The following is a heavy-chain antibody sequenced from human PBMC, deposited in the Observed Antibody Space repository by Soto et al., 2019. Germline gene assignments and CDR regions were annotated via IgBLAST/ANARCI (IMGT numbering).Heavy chain of an antibody. D-gene: IGHD6-19*01. V-gene: IGHV3-21*06. CDR2: ISNLSDDI. Sequence: VQLVESGGGPVQPGGSRRLSCVVSGITFRSYTMHWVRQAPGKGLEWVSSISNLSDDIRYADSVKGRFTMSRDNAKNSVFLLIDSLRVEDTAVYYCATPYRRGWRPGLDVWGQGTTVTVS. J-gene: IGHJ6*02. CDR3: ATPYRRGWRPGLDV. CDR1: GITFRSYT.